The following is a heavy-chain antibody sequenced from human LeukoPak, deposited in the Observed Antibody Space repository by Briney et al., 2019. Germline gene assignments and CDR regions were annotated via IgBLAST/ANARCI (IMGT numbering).Heavy chain of an antibody. V-gene: IGHV4-61*08. CDR3: ARGKGYTREYLPYY. J-gene: IGHJ4*02. CDR2: IYHSGSTYYSGST. D-gene: IGHD2-15*01. CDR1: GGSISSGGYY. Sequence: SETLSLTCTVSGGSISSGGYYWSWIRQSPGKGLEWIGYIYHSGSTYYSGSTNYNPSLKSRVTISVDTSKNQLSLKVTSVTAADTAVYYCARGKGYTREYLPYYWGQGTLVTVSS.